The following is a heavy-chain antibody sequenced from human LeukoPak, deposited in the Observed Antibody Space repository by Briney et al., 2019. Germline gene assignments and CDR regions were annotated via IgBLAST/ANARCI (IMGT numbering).Heavy chain of an antibody. CDR3: ARVRGYSYDY. V-gene: IGHV4-61*01. J-gene: IGHJ4*02. Sequence: SSETLSLTCTVSGGSVSSGPYYWSWIRQPPGKGLEWIGYIYYSGSTNYNPSLESRVTISVDTSKNQFSLKLTSVTAADTAVYYCARVRGYSYDYWGQGTLVTVSS. CDR1: GGSVSSGPYY. CDR2: IYYSGST. D-gene: IGHD5-18*01.